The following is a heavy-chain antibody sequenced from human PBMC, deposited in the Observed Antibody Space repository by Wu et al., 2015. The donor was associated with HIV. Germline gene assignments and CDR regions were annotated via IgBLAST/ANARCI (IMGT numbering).Heavy chain of an antibody. CDR2: IKTKQWWR. V-gene: IGHV1-2*02. Sequence: QVQLVQSGAEVKKPGASVRVSCRASGYSLSDYGMHWVRQAPGQGLEWMGWIKTKQWWRQTYAQKFQGRVIMSRDTSITTDFIELSSLKKXLDDTAVYYCARAQRPVADALELDYWGQGTLVTVSS. D-gene: IGHD6-19*01. CDR3: ARAQRPVADALELDY. CDR1: GYSLSDYG. J-gene: IGHJ4*02.